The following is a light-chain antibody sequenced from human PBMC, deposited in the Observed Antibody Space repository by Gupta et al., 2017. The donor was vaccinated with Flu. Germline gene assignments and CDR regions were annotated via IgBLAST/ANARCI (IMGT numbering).Light chain of an antibody. V-gene: IGKV1-9*01. Sequence: DLQLTQSPSFLSASVGDRVTITCRASQGLNNHLAWYQQKPGRAPNLLIYAASTLQSGVPSRFSGSGSGTEFTLTISGLQSEDFATYYCQQLNSYPPFTFGPGTKVDVK. CDR1: QGLNNH. CDR3: QQLNSYPPFT. J-gene: IGKJ3*01. CDR2: AAS.